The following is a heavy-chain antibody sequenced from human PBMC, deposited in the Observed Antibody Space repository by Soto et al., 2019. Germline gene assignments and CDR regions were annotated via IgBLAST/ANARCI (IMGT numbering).Heavy chain of an antibody. V-gene: IGHV3-11*06. CDR3: VRDGGEVIPAAIGGGYGMDV. J-gene: IGHJ6*02. CDR1: GFTFSDYY. Sequence: GSLRLSCAASGFTFSDYYMSWIRQTPGKGLEWISYISGSNIYTNYADSVKGRFTISRDNANNSLYLQMDSLRVEDTAVYYCVRDGGEVIPAAIGGGYGMDVWGQGTTVTVSS. D-gene: IGHD2-2*01. CDR2: ISGSNIYT.